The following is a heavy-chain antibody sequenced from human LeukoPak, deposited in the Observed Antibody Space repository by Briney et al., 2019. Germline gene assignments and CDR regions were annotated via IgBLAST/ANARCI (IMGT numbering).Heavy chain of an antibody. V-gene: IGHV4-4*07. CDR3: ARSGPGPVAYYYYYYGMDV. J-gene: IGHJ6*02. CDR1: GDYSSSYY. Sequence: SETLSLTCSVSGDYSSSYYWSWIRQAAGKGLEWIGRIHGSGSTSYNPSLKSRVSMSVDTSKNQVSLNLSSVTAADTAVYYCARSGPGPVAYYYYYYGMDVWGQGTTVTVSS. D-gene: IGHD1-26*01. CDR2: IHGSGST.